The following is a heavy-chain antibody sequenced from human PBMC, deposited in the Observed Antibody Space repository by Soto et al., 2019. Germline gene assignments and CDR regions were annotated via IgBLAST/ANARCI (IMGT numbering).Heavy chain of an antibody. J-gene: IGHJ5*02. D-gene: IGHD3-3*01. CDR3: TTTYYDFWSGRFPLYNWFDP. CDR2: IRSKAYGGTT. Sequence: GGSLRLSCTASGFTFGDYAMSWFRQAPGKGLEWVGFIRSKAYGGTTEYAASVKGRFTISRDDSKSIAYLQMNSLKTEDTAVYYCTTTYYDFWSGRFPLYNWFDPWGQGTLVTVSS. CDR1: GFTFGDYA. V-gene: IGHV3-49*03.